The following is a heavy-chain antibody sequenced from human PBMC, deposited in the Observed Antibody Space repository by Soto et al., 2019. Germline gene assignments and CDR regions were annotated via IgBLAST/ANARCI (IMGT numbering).Heavy chain of an antibody. CDR1: GGTFSSYA. CDR3: ARDLRAAGRPGMDV. CDR2: IIPIFGTA. Sequence: QVQLVQSGAEVKKPGSSVKVSCKASGGTFSSYAISWVRQAPGQGLEWMGGIIPIFGTANYAQNFQGRVTITADESTSTAYMALSSLRSEDTAVYYCARDLRAAGRPGMDVWGQGTTVTVSS. J-gene: IGHJ6*02. D-gene: IGHD6-13*01. V-gene: IGHV1-69*01.